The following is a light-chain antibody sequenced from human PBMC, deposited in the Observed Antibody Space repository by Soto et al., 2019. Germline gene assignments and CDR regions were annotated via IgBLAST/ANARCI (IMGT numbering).Light chain of an antibody. CDR1: QSVGSY. V-gene: IGKV3-11*01. CDR3: QQRSNWPPTWT. J-gene: IGKJ1*01. Sequence: EIVLTQSPATLSLSPGERATLSCRASQSVGSYLAWYQQKAGQAARLLIYDASNRATGIPARFSGSGYGTDFTLTISSLEPEDFAVYYCQQRSNWPPTWTFGQGTKVEIK. CDR2: DAS.